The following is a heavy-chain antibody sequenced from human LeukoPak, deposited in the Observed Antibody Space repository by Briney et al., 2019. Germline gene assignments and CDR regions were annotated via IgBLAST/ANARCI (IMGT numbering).Heavy chain of an antibody. D-gene: IGHD3-3*01. CDR1: GYSISSGYY. J-gene: IGHJ3*01. Sequence: SETLSLTCAVSGYSISSGYYWGWIRQPPGKGLEWIGSIYHSGSTYYNPSLKSRVTISVDTSKNQFSLKLSSVTAADTAVYYCARSFGSKNAFDVWGQGTVVTVSS. CDR2: IYHSGST. V-gene: IGHV4-38-2*01. CDR3: ARSFGSKNAFDV.